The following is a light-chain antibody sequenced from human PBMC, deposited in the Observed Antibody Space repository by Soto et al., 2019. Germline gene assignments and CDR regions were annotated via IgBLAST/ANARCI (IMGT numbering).Light chain of an antibody. CDR1: QSVSSSY. CDR2: GAS. CDR3: QQYGSSPPIT. Sequence: EIVLTQSPGTLSLSPGEIATLSCRASQSVSSSYLAWYQQKPGQAPRLLIYGASSRATGLPDRFIGSGSGTDFTLTISRLQPEDFAVYYCQQYGSSPPITFGQGTRLEIK. J-gene: IGKJ5*01. V-gene: IGKV3-20*01.